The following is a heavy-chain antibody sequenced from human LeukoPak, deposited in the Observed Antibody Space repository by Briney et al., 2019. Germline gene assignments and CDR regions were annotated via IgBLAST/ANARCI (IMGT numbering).Heavy chain of an antibody. D-gene: IGHD3-3*01. CDR3: ARSYDFWSGDSQFDY. CDR1: GYSISSVYY. V-gene: IGHV4-38-2*02. CDR2: MYDSGST. J-gene: IGHJ4*02. Sequence: SETLSLTCTFSGYSISSVYYWGWIRQPPGKGLEWIGSMEWIGSMYDSGSTYYNPSLKSRVTISVDTSKNQFSLKVRSVTAADTAVYYCARSYDFWSGDSQFDYWGQGTLVTVPS.